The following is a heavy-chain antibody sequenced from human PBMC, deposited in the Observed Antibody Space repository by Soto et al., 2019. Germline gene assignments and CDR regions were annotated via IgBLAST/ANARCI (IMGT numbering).Heavy chain of an antibody. Sequence: SETLSLTCAVSGGSISSSNWRSWVRQPPGKGLEWIGEIYHSGSTNYNPSLKSRVTISVDKSKNQFSLKLSSVTAADTAVYYCARYCSGGSCNPSDALDIWGQGTMVT. CDR1: GGSISSSNW. J-gene: IGHJ3*02. CDR2: IYHSGST. D-gene: IGHD2-15*01. CDR3: ARYCSGGSCNPSDALDI. V-gene: IGHV4-4*02.